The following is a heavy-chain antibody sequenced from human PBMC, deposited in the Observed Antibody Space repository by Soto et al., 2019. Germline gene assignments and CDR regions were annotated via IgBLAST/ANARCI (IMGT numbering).Heavy chain of an antibody. CDR1: GFTFSSYS. J-gene: IGHJ6*03. CDR2: ISSSSSTI. V-gene: IGHV3-48*01. Sequence: GGSLRLSCAASGFTFSSYSMNWVRQAPGKGLEWVSYISSSSSTIYYADSVKGRVTISRDNAKNSLYLQMNSLRAEDTAVYYCARARGAMVRAVFDYFMDGWGKGTEVTVSS. D-gene: IGHD3-10*01. CDR3: ARARGAMVRAVFDYFMDG.